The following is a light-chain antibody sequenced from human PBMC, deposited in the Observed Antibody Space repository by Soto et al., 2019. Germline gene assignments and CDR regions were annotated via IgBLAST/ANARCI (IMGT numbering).Light chain of an antibody. CDR1: QSVSSN. J-gene: IGKJ1*01. CDR3: HQQNNCPPWT. CDR2: GAS. Sequence: EIVMTQSPATLSVSPGERATLSCRASQSVSSNLAWYQQKPGQAPRLLMYGASTRATGIPDRFSGSGSGTEFTLTISSLRSEDFAVDYCHQQNNCPPWTFGQGTKVEIK. V-gene: IGKV3-15*01.